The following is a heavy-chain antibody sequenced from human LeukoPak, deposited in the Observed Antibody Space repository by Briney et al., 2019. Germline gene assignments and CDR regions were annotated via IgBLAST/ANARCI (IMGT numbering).Heavy chain of an antibody. D-gene: IGHD5-18*01. V-gene: IGHV3-11*06. Sequence: GGSLRLSCAASGFTFSDYYMSWIRQAPGKGLEWISYISTTSGFRKYADSVKGRFTISRDNSKNTLYLQMNSLRAEDTAVYYCAKANRGYSYGDDAFDIWGQGTMVTVSS. CDR2: ISTTSGFR. J-gene: IGHJ3*02. CDR1: GFTFSDYY. CDR3: AKANRGYSYGDDAFDI.